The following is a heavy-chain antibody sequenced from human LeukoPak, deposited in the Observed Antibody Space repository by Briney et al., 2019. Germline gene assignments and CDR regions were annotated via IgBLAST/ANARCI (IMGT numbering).Heavy chain of an antibody. Sequence: SETLSLTCTVSGGPISGSITWGWVRQPPGKGLEWIGNVHYDGRTASNPSLKSRVTMSLDTSTNQFSLKMKSVTATDTALYYCARVVTAAGFDVWGQGILVTIAS. D-gene: IGHD6-25*01. CDR3: ARVVTAAGFDV. V-gene: IGHV4-39*07. J-gene: IGHJ4*02. CDR1: GGPISGSIT. CDR2: VHYDGRT.